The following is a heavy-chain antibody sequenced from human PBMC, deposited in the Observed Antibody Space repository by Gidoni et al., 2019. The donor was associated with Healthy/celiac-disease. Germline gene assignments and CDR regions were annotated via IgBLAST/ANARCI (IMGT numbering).Heavy chain of an antibody. CDR1: GGSFSGYY. CDR3: ARAGRVRRADY. CDR2: INHSGST. V-gene: IGHV4-34*01. D-gene: IGHD3-10*01. Sequence: QVQLQQWGAGLLKPSETLSLTCAVYGGSFSGYYWSWIRQPPGKGLEWSGEINHSGSTNYNPSLKSRVTISVDTSKNQFSLKLSSVTAADTAVYYCARAGRVRRADYWGQGTLVTVSS. J-gene: IGHJ4*02.